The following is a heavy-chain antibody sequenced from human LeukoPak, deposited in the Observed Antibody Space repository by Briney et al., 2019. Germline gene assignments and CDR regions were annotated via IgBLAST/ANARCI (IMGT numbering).Heavy chain of an antibody. CDR1: GDSISSSSSY. Sequence: SETLSLTCTVSGDSISSSSSYWGWIRQPPGEGLEWIGSIYYSGSTYYNTSLKSRVTISVDTSKNQFSLKLSSVTAADTAVYYCARNSCPSGSCYDNRGYFDYWGQGTLVTVSS. CDR3: ARNSCPSGSCYDNRGYFDY. V-gene: IGHV4-39*01. CDR2: IYYSGST. D-gene: IGHD2-15*01. J-gene: IGHJ4*02.